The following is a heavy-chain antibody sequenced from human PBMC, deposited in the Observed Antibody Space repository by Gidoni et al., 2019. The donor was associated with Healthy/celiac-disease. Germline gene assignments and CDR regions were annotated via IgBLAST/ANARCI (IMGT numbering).Heavy chain of an antibody. J-gene: IGHJ4*02. D-gene: IGHD1-1*01. CDR1: GFTFGDYA. V-gene: IGHV3-49*05. CDR3: TVQTPKLEDLDY. Sequence: EVQLVESGGGLVKPGRSLRLSCTASGFTFGDYAMSWFRQAPGKGLEWVGFIRSKAYGGTTEYAASVKGRFTISRDDSKSIAYLQMNSLKTEDTAVYYCTVQTPKLEDLDYWGQGTLVTVSS. CDR2: IRSKAYGGTT.